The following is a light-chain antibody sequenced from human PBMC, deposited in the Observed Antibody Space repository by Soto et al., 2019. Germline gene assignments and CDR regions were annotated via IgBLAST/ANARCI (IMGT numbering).Light chain of an antibody. CDR2: LGS. Sequence: DIVMTQSPLSLPVTPGEPASISCRSSQSLLHSNGYNYFDWYLQKPGKSPKLLIYLGSNRASGVPDRLSGSGSGTDFTLKIRRVEAEDFGVYYCMQPLPSWTFGQGTKVDIK. V-gene: IGKV2-28*01. CDR3: MQPLPSWT. CDR1: QSLLHSNGYNY. J-gene: IGKJ1*01.